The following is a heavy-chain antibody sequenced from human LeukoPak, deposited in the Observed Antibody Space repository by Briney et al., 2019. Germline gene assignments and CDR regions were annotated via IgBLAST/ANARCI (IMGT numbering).Heavy chain of an antibody. D-gene: IGHD3-9*01. CDR2: IYHSGST. V-gene: IGHV4-38-2*02. CDR3: AREQTNFDWLLSYYYNYYYMDV. Sequence: SETLSLTCTVSGYSISSGYYWGWIRQPPGKGLEWIGSIYHSGSTYYTPSLKSRVTIPVDTSKNQFSLKLSSVTAADTAVYYCAREQTNFDWLLSYYYNYYYMDVWGKGTTVTVSS. CDR1: GYSISSGYY. J-gene: IGHJ6*03.